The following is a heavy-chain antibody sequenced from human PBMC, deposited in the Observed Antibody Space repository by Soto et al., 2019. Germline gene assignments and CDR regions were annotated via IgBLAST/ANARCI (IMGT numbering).Heavy chain of an antibody. J-gene: IGHJ3*01. CDR3: ARAGTGSYLNAFDV. Sequence: QVQLVQSGAEVEKPGSSVKVSCKASGGTFSNYALSWVRQAPGQGLEWMGGIIPVFGPAHYAQKFQGRVTITADESTSTAYVELCSLRSEDTAVYYCARAGTGSYLNAFDVWGQGTMVTVSS. CDR1: GGTFSNYA. V-gene: IGHV1-69*01. CDR2: IIPVFGPA. D-gene: IGHD1-26*01.